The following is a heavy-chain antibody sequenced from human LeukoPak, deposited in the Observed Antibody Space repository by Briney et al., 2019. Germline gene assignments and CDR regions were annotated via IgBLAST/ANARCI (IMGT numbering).Heavy chain of an antibody. CDR2: INPNSGGT. Sequence: ASVKVSCKTSGYTFTGYYMHWVRQAPGQGLEWMGWINPNSGGTNYAQKFQGRVTMTRDTSISTAYMELSRLRSDDTAAYYCARATGSVDYYYMDVWDKGTTVTVSS. V-gene: IGHV1-2*02. D-gene: IGHD1-1*01. J-gene: IGHJ6*03. CDR3: ARATGSVDYYYMDV. CDR1: GYTFTGYY.